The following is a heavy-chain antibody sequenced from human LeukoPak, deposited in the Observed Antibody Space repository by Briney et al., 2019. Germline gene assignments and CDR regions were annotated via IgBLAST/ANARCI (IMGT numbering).Heavy chain of an antibody. D-gene: IGHD1-7*01. CDR2: ISAYNGNT. J-gene: IGHJ6*03. V-gene: IGHV1-18*01. CDR3: AKDAMELPFYYYYMDV. CDR1: GYTFTSYG. Sequence: ASVKVSCKASGYTFTSYGISWVRQAPGQGLEWMGWISAYNGNTNYAQKLQGRVTMTTDTSTSTAYMELRSLRSDDTAVYYCAKDAMELPFYYYYMDVWGKGTTVTVSS.